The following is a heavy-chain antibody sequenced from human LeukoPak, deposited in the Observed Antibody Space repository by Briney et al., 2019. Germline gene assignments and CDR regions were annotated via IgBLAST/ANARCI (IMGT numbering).Heavy chain of an antibody. CDR2: ISRSSSYI. V-gene: IGHV3-21*01. Sequence: PGGSLRLSCEASGFTFSTYSMNWVRQAPGKGLEWVSSISRSSSYIYYADSVKGRFTISRDNAKNSLYLQMNSLRAEDTAVYYCAREETLYSIYGDYYYYMDVWGKGTTVTVSS. CDR1: GFTFSTYS. D-gene: IGHD6-13*01. CDR3: AREETLYSIYGDYYYYMDV. J-gene: IGHJ6*03.